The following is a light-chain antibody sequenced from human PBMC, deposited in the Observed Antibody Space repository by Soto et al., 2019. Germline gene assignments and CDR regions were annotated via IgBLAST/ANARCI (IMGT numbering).Light chain of an antibody. J-gene: IGKJ5*01. CDR3: QQRSNWPSIT. Sequence: EIVLTQSPGTLSLSPGERATLSCRVSQSVTSNYIAWYQQKPGQAPRLLIYGASSRATGIPDRFSGSGSGTDFTLTIRRLEPEDFAVYYCQQRSNWPSITFGQGTRREIK. CDR1: QSVTSNY. V-gene: IGKV3D-20*02. CDR2: GAS.